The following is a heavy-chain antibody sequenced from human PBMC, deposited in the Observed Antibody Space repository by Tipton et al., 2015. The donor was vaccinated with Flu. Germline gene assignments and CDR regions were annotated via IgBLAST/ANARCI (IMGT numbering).Heavy chain of an antibody. CDR1: GDSIRSSNYY. V-gene: IGHV4-39*07. Sequence: GLVKPSETLSLTCGVSGDSIRSSNYYWGWIRQPPGKGLEWIGSIYHAGGTYYNPSLRSRVTMSTDTSNNQFSLHLSSVTAADTAVYYCAKVGGGPVWFDAWGQGTLVTVSS. J-gene: IGHJ5*02. D-gene: IGHD3-10*01. CDR3: AKVGGGPVWFDA. CDR2: IYHAGGT.